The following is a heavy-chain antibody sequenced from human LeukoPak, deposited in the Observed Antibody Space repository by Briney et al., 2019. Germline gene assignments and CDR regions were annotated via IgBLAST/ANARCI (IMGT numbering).Heavy chain of an antibody. CDR2: IIPIFGTA. J-gene: IGHJ6*03. D-gene: IGHD2-2*01. CDR1: GGTFSSYA. CDR3: ARDSSEMSYNYYYYYMDV. V-gene: IGHV1-69*06. Sequence: GASVKVSCKASGGTFSSYAISWVRQAPGQGLEWMGGIIPIFGTANYAQKFQGRVTITADKSTSTAYMELSSLRSEDTAVYYCARDSSEMSYNYYYYYMDVWGKGTTVTVSS.